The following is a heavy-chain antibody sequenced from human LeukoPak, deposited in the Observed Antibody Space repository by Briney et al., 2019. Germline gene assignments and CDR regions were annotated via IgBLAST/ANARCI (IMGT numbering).Heavy chain of an antibody. J-gene: IGHJ4*02. D-gene: IGHD1-26*01. V-gene: IGHV4-4*07. CDR1: GGSITSYY. CDR3: ARSGGSGTYYDGSFDY. Sequence: SEPLSLTCTVSGGSITSYYWNWIRQPAGKGLEWIGRIYTSGSTNYNPSLKSRVTMSVDTSKNQFSLKLSSVTAADTAVYYCARSGGSGTYYDGSFDYWGQGTLVTVSS. CDR2: IYTSGST.